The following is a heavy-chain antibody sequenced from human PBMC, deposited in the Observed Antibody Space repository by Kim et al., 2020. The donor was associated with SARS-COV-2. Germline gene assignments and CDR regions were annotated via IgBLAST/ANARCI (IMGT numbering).Heavy chain of an antibody. CDR1: GYTFTSYG. D-gene: IGHD6-13*01. J-gene: IGHJ4*02. Sequence: ASVKVSCKASGYTFTSYGISWVRQAPGQGLEWMGWISAYNGNTNYAQKLQGRVNMTTDTSTSTAYMELRSLRSDDTAVYYCARRGGRVSLYYFDYWGQGTLVTVSS. V-gene: IGHV1-18*01. CDR3: ARRGGRVSLYYFDY. CDR2: ISAYNGNT.